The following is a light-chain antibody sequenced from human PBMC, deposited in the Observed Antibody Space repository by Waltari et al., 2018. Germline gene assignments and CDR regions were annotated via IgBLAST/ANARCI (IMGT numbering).Light chain of an antibody. J-gene: IGKJ1*01. Sequence: DAVLTQSPLSLPVPRGQPAALSCRSTQSLVHSNGNTYLIWYQQRPGQSPRRLLYKVSDRDSGVPDRFIGSGSGTDFTLKISRVEAADVGVYYCMQGTHWPRTFGQGTRVEIK. CDR2: KVS. CDR1: QSLVHSNGNTY. V-gene: IGKV2-30*02. CDR3: MQGTHWPRT.